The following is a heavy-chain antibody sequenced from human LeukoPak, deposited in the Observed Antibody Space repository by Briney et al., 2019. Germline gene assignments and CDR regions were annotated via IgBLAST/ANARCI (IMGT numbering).Heavy chain of an antibody. CDR1: GYTFTGYY. CDR3: ASRVGRPGELLSDYYYYYGMDV. V-gene: IGHV1-69*13. CDR2: IIPIFGTA. Sequence: SVKVSCKASGYTFTGYYMHWVRQAPGQGLEWMGGIIPIFGTANYAQKFQGRVTITADESTSTAYMELSSLRSEDTAVYYCASRVGRPGELLSDYYYYYGMDVWGQGTTVTVSS. D-gene: IGHD3-10*01. J-gene: IGHJ6*02.